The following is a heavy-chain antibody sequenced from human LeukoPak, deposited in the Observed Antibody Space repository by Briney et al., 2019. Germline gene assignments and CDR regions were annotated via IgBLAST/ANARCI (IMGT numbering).Heavy chain of an antibody. J-gene: IGHJ4*02. CDR3: AKSPRSDSYYSTFHH. D-gene: IGHD3-10*01. Sequence: PGGSLRLSGTAPGFKFDDYVLYWLDPTPGRGLGWVSLISADGDRIRYQASVQGRFAIYRDDSENPLSLQMKRLRAEDSALYFCAKSPRSDSYYSTFHHWGQGSLGTVPS. CDR2: ISADGDRI. V-gene: IGHV3-43*02. CDR1: GFKFDDYV.